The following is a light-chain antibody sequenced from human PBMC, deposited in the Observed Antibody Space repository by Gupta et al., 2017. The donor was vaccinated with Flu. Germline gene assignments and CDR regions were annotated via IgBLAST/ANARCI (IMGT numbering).Light chain of an antibody. Sequence: PSSLSASIGDRVTITCRASQLISTYLNWYQQKPGKAPNLLITAASTWKSGVPSRFSGSVSETEFILTITSLQPEDFATYYCQQKDSPPRAFGQGTKVEIK. CDR1: QLISTY. CDR2: AAS. V-gene: IGKV1-39*01. CDR3: QQKDSPPRA. J-gene: IGKJ1*01.